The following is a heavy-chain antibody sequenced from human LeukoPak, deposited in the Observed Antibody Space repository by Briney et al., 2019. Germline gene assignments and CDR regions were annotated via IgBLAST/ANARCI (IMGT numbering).Heavy chain of an antibody. V-gene: IGHV3-23*01. CDR3: AKGGSGWYLYLDY. D-gene: IGHD6-19*01. CDR2: ISSSGGST. Sequence: HPGGSLRLSCAASGFTFSSYAMSWVRQAPGKGLEWVSAISSSGGSTYYADSVKGRFTISRDNSKNTLYLQMNSLRAEDTAVYYCAKGGSGWYLYLDYWGQGTLVTVSS. J-gene: IGHJ4*02. CDR1: GFTFSSYA.